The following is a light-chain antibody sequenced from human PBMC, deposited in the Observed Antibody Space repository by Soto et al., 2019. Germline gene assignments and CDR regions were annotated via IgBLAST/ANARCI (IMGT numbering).Light chain of an antibody. CDR3: QQSYSPPPT. J-gene: IGKJ3*01. CDR2: DAS. Sequence: DIQMTQSPSTLSASVGDRVTITCRASQSVSSWLAWYQQKPGKAPKLLIYDASSLESGVPSRFSGSGSGTEFTFTISSLQPDDFATYYCQQSYSPPPTFGPGTKVDIK. CDR1: QSVSSW. V-gene: IGKV1-5*01.